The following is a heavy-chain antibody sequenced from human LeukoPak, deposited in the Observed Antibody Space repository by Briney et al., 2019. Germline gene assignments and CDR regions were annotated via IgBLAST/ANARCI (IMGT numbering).Heavy chain of an antibody. V-gene: IGHV3-21*01. D-gene: IGHD6-19*01. Sequence: GGSLRLSCAGSGFTFSRYNMNWVRQAPGKGLERVSSISSSSSYIYYADSVNGRFTISRDNAQNSLFLQMNSLRAEDTAVYYCARDAQWLVPEGYYYYMDVWGKGTTVTVSS. CDR3: ARDAQWLVPEGYYYYMDV. J-gene: IGHJ6*03. CDR2: ISSSSSYI. CDR1: GFTFSRYN.